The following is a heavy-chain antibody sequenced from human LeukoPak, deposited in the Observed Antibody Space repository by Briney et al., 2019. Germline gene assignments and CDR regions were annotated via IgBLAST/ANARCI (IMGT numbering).Heavy chain of an antibody. J-gene: IGHJ4*02. CDR2: ISGSGGST. CDR3: ARRAGAYSHPYDY. Sequence: GSLRLSCAASGFTFSSYAMSWVRQAPGKGLEWVSAISGSGGSTYYADSVKGRFTISRDNSKNTLYLQMSSLRAEDTAVYYCARRAGAYSHPYDYWGQGTLVTVSS. CDR1: GFTFSSYA. D-gene: IGHD4/OR15-4a*01. V-gene: IGHV3-23*01.